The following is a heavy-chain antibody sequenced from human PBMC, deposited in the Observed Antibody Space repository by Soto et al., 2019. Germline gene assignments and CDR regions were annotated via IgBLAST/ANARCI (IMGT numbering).Heavy chain of an antibody. J-gene: IGHJ4*02. D-gene: IGHD3-22*01. Sequence: PSETLSLTCTVSGASISSNIYYWGWIRQPPGKGLEWIGNIHYSGNTYYDSSLKSRVTISVDTSKNQFSLKLSSVTAADTAVYYCASQHYYDSSGYYVVYWGQGTLVTVS. CDR2: IHYSGNT. CDR1: GASISSNIYY. CDR3: ASQHYYDSSGYYVVY. V-gene: IGHV4-39*01.